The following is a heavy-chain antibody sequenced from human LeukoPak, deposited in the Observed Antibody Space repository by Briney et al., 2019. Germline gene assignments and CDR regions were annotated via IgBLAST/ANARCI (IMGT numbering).Heavy chain of an antibody. D-gene: IGHD6-19*01. CDR1: GCRVSRTIAA. J-gene: IGHJ4*02. V-gene: IGHV6-1*01. CDR2: TYYRSKWYN. CDR3: GRSVADLDY. Sequence: SQTVPLTCAISGCRVSRTIAAWLCIRHSPSRGVEGRGSTYYRSKWYNEFPLALKSQITINADASKNHFSVHLNSVAPGGTAVYYCGRSVADLDYWGQGTLVTVSS.